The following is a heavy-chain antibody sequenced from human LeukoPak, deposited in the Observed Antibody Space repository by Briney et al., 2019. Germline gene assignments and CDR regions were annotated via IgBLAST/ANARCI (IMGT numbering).Heavy chain of an antibody. CDR2: INPHSGDT. V-gene: IGHV1-2*02. CDR3: ARGDSGDYLAVAD. CDR1: RYXLTDYY. J-gene: IGHJ4*02. Sequence: ASVKVSCKASRYXLTDYYIHWVRQAPGQGLEWVGWINPHSGDTNYAQKFQGRVTMTRDTSISTVYMELSRLRSDDSAVYYCARGDSGDYLAVADWGQGTLVTVSS. D-gene: IGHD4-17*01.